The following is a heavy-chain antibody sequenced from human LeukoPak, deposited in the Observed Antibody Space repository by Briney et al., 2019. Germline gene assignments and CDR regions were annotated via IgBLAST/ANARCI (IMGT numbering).Heavy chain of an antibody. Sequence: SSVKVSCKASGGTFSSYTISWVRQAPGQGLEWMGRIIPILGIANYAQKFHGRVTITADKSTSTAYMERSSLRFEDTAVYYCAREVAAAGTDYWGQGTLVTVSS. V-gene: IGHV1-69*04. CDR2: IIPILGIA. CDR3: AREVAAAGTDY. CDR1: GGTFSSYT. D-gene: IGHD6-13*01. J-gene: IGHJ4*02.